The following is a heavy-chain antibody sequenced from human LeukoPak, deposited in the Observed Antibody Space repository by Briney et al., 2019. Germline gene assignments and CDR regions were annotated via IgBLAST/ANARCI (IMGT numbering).Heavy chain of an antibody. CDR3: ARGVVVAGFDY. D-gene: IGHD6-19*01. CDR2: IYPSGST. CDR1: GGSISSYY. Sequence: SETLSLTCTVSGGSISSYYWNWIRQPAGEGLEWIGRIYPSGSTNYNPSLKSRVTMSVDTSKNHFSLKLSAVTAADTAVYYCARGVVVAGFDYWGQGTLVTVSS. V-gene: IGHV4-4*07. J-gene: IGHJ4*02.